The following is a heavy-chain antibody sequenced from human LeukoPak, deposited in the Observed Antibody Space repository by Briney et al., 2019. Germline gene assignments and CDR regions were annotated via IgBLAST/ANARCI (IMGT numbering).Heavy chain of an antibody. CDR3: ARENCSGGSRYALKGAFDI. CDR1: GGSFSGYY. CDR2: INHSGST. V-gene: IGHV4-34*01. Sequence: SETLSLTCAVYGGSFSGYYWSWIRQPPGKGLEWIGEINHSGSTNYNPSLKSRVTMSVDTSKNQFSLKLSSVTAADTAVYYCARENCSGGSRYALKGAFDIWGQGTMVTVSS. J-gene: IGHJ3*02. D-gene: IGHD2-15*01.